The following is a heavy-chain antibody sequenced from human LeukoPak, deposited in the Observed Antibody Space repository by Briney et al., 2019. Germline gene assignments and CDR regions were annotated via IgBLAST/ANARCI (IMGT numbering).Heavy chain of an antibody. CDR3: AREAPRMSLLRGADS. D-gene: IGHD1-26*01. J-gene: IGHJ4*02. Sequence: ASVKVSCKASGYTFTSYAISWVRQAPGQGLEWMGWISAYNHKTNYAQKLQGRVTLTTDISTSTAYMELRSLRSDDTAIYYCAREAPRMSLLRGADSWGQGTLVTVSS. CDR1: GYTFTSYA. V-gene: IGHV1-18*01. CDR2: ISAYNHKT.